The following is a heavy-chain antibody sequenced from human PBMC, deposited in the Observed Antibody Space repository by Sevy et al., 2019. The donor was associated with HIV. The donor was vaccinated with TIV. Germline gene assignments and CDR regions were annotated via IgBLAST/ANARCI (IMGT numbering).Heavy chain of an antibody. CDR3: ARGSRGTFGS. V-gene: IGHV3-74*01. J-gene: IGHJ4*02. D-gene: IGHD1-26*01. CDR2: INNDGKII. CDR1: GFTFTSDY. Sequence: GGSLRLSCAASGFTFTSDYMHWVRQPPGKGLVWVSHINNDGKIIRYANSVKGRFTTFRDNAKNTLYLQMNSLRAEDTAVYYCARGSRGTFGSWGQGTLVTVSS.